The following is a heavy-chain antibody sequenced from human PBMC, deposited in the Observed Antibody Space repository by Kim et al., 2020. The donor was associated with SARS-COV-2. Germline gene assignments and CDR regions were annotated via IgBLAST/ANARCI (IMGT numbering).Heavy chain of an antibody. V-gene: IGHV3-30*03. J-gene: IGHJ3*02. CDR3: ARGAVAGDDAFDI. Sequence: YADSVKGRFTISRDNSKNTLYLQMSSLRAEDTAVYYCARGAVAGDDAFDIWGQGTMVTVSS. D-gene: IGHD6-19*01.